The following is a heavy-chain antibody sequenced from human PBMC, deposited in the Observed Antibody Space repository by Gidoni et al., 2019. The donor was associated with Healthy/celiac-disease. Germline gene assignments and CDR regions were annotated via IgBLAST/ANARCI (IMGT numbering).Heavy chain of an antibody. J-gene: IGHJ3*02. D-gene: IGHD3-16*01. CDR3: ARDLTWGQAFDI. CDR2: IIPIFGTA. CDR1: GGTFSSYS. V-gene: IGHV1-69*01. Sequence: QVQLVQSGPEVKKPGSSVTVSCNASGGTFSSYSSSWVRQAPGQVLEWMGGIIPIFGTANYAQKFQGRVTITADESTSTAYMELSRLRSEDTAVYYCARDLTWGQAFDIWGQGTMVTVSS.